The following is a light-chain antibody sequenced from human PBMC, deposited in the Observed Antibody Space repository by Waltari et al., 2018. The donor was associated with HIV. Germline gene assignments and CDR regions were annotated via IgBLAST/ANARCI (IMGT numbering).Light chain of an antibody. CDR3: QQYGDSPPAP. Sequence: EIVMTQSPATLSVSPGERATLSCRASQSVRNNVAWYQHKPGQSPSLLIYDASIRATGIPARFSGSGSGTEFTLPVSSLQSEEFAFYYCQQYGDSPPAPFGGGTKVEIK. V-gene: IGKV3-15*01. CDR2: DAS. J-gene: IGKJ4*01. CDR1: QSVRNN.